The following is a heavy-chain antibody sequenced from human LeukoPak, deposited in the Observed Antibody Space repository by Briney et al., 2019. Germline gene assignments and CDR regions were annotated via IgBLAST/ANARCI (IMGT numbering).Heavy chain of an antibody. D-gene: IGHD1-26*01. CDR2: INAGNGNT. J-gene: IGHJ4*02. CDR1: GYTFTSYA. V-gene: IGHV1-3*01. Sequence: ASVKVSCKASGYTFTSYAMHWVRQAPGERLEWMGWINAGNGNTKYSQKFQGRVTITRDTSASTAYMELSSLRSEDTAVYYCARERRATNNFDYWGQGTLVTVSS. CDR3: ARERRATNNFDY.